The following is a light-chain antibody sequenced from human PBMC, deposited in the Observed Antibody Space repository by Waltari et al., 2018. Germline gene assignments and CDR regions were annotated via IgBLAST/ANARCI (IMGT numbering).Light chain of an antibody. CDR1: RSDVGVHNY. Sequence: QSALTQPASVSGSPGQSITLPCTGTRSDVGVHNYVPWYQQYPGKAPKLLIYAVTKRPSGVSSRFSGSRSGNTASLTISGLQPEDEADYYCCSHTFDSTWVFGGGTKLTVL. J-gene: IGLJ3*02. CDR3: CSHTFDSTWV. V-gene: IGLV2-14*03. CDR2: AVT.